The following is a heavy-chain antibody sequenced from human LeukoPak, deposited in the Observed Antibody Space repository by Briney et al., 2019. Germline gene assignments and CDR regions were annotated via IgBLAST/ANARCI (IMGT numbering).Heavy chain of an antibody. J-gene: IGHJ5*02. V-gene: IGHV3-9*01. CDR2: ISWNSGSI. CDR1: GSTFDDYA. Sequence: GRSLRLSCAASGSTFDDYAMHWVRQAPGKGLEWVSGISWNSGSIGYADSVKGRFTISRDNAKNSLYLQMNSLRAEDTALYYCAKGYFDWLTPPFDPWGRGTLVTVSS. CDR3: AKGYFDWLTPPFDP. D-gene: IGHD3-9*01.